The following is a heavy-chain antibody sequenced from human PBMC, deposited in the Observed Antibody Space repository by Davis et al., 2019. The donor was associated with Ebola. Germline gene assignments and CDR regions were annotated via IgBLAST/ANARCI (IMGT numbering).Heavy chain of an antibody. CDR3: ARESPNSCYFDY. CDR2: IKPSGGGT. Sequence: ASVKVSCKASGYTFTNYYMQWVRQAPGQGLEWMGTIKPSGGGTNYAQKFQGRVTMTGDTSTTTVYMELSSLRSEDTAVYYYARESPNSCYFDYWGQGTLVTVSS. V-gene: IGHV1-46*01. CDR1: GYTFTNYY. J-gene: IGHJ4*02. D-gene: IGHD2-21*01.